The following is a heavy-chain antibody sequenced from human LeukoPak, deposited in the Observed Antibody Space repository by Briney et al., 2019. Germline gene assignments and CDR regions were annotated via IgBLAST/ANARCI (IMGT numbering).Heavy chain of an antibody. CDR3: ARAYVGTGRMDV. V-gene: IGHV4-39*07. D-gene: IGHD3/OR15-3a*01. J-gene: IGHJ6*03. Sequence: PSETLSLTCTVSGGSISSSSYYWGWIRQPPGKGLEWIGSIYYSGSTYYNPSLKSRVTISVDTSKNQFSLKLSSVTAADTAVYYCARAYVGTGRMDVWGKGTTVTVSS. CDR2: IYYSGST. CDR1: GGSISSSSYY.